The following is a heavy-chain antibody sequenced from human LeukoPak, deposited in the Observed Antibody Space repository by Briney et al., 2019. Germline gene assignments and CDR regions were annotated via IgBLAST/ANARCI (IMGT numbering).Heavy chain of an antibody. CDR2: MNANSGNT. CDR3: ARGYYDSSGYSPFDY. J-gene: IGHJ4*02. V-gene: IGHV1-8*01. D-gene: IGHD3-22*01. Sequence: VSVKVSCKASGYTFTSYDINWVRQATGQGLEWMGWMNANSGNTGYAQKFQGRVTMTRNTSISTAYMELSSLRSEDTAVYYCARGYYDSSGYSPFDYWGQGTLVTVSS. CDR1: GYTFTSYD.